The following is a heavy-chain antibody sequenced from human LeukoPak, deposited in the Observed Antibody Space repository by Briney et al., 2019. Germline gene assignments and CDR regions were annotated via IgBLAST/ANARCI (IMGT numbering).Heavy chain of an antibody. CDR1: GFTFSSYA. V-gene: IGHV3-23*01. CDR3: AKDPYYYGSGSYEGNDY. J-gene: IGHJ4*02. CDR2: ISGSGGST. Sequence: PGGSLRLSCAVSGFTFSSYAMSWVRQAPGKGLEWVSAISGSGGSTYYADSVKGRFTISRDNSKNTLYLQMNSLRGEDTAVYYCAKDPYYYGSGSYEGNDYWGQGTLVTVSS. D-gene: IGHD3-10*01.